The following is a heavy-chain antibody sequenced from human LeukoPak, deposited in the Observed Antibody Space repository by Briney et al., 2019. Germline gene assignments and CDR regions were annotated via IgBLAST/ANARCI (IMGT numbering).Heavy chain of an antibody. Sequence: ASVKVSCKASGGTFISYAINWVRQATGQGLEWMGWMNPNSGNTGYAQKFQGRVTMTRNTSISTAYMELSSLRSEDTAVYYCARGHYGSGSYNFDYWGQGTLVTVSS. J-gene: IGHJ4*02. CDR1: GGTFISYA. CDR3: ARGHYGSGSYNFDY. V-gene: IGHV1-8*02. CDR2: MNPNSGNT. D-gene: IGHD3-10*01.